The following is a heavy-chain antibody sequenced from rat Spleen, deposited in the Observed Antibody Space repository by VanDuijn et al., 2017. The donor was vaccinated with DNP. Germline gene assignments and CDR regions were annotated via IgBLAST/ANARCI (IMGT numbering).Heavy chain of an antibody. CDR2: ITSSGGSI. CDR3: ASHTYYGYDYFVY. CDR1: GFTFSSYW. Sequence: EVQLVDSGGDLVQPGRSLKLSCVASGFTFSSYWMYWIRQVPGRGLEWVASITSSGGSIYYPDSVKGRFTISRDDAKNTLYLQMNSLRSEDTATYYCASHTYYGYDYFVYWGQGVMVTVSS. J-gene: IGHJ2*01. D-gene: IGHD1-9*01. V-gene: IGHV5-31*01.